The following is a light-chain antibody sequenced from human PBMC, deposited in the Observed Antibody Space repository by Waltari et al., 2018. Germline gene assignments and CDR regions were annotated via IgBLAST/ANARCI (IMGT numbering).Light chain of an antibody. V-gene: IGKV1-5*03. Sequence: DIQMTQSPSTLSASVGSRVTISCRASQIVGTLLAWYQQKPGKAPKLLIYMASSLDSGVPSRFSGSGSGTDFTLTISSLQPDDFATYSCQQYSSFSTFGQGTKV. CDR1: QIVGTL. CDR2: MAS. J-gene: IGKJ2*01. CDR3: QQYSSFST.